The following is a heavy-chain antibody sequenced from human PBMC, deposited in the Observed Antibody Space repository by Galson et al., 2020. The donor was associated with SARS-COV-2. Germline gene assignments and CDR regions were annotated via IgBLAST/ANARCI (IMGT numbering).Heavy chain of an antibody. J-gene: IGHJ4*02. V-gene: IGHV3-21*01. CDR3: ARDRGSGWFTGDY. CDR1: GFTFSSYS. D-gene: IGHD6-19*01. Sequence: GGSLRLSCAASGFTFSSYSMNWVRQAPGKGLEWVSSISSSSSYIYYADSVKGRFTISRDNAKNSLYLQMNSLRAEDTAVYYCARDRGSGWFTGDYWGQGTLVTVSS. CDR2: ISSSSSYI.